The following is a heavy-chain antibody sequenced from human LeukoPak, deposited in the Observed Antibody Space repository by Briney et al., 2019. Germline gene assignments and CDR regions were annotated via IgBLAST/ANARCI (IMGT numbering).Heavy chain of an antibody. CDR3: ASGTGSGIYEHWFDP. D-gene: IGHD3-10*01. CDR2: IIPIFGTA. CDR1: GYTFTSYY. V-gene: IGHV1-69*13. Sequence: SVKVSCKASGYTFTSYYMHWVRQAPGQGLEWMGGIIPIFGTANYAQKFQGRVTMTADASTSTAYMELSSLRSEDTAVYYCASGTGSGIYEHWFDPWGQGTLVTVSS. J-gene: IGHJ5*02.